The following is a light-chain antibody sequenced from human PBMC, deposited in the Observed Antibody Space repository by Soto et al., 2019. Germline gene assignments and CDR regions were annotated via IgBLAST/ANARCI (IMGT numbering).Light chain of an antibody. V-gene: IGKV1-6*01. Sequence: AILSTPISSSLSAFVGDRVTITCRASRDISDDMGGYQHKPGSPPKLLISAASRLQSGVPSRFSGSGSGADFTLTISSLQPEDGAIYYCLQNFDYPRTLGQGTKV. CDR3: LQNFDYPRT. CDR1: RDISDD. CDR2: AAS. J-gene: IGKJ1*01.